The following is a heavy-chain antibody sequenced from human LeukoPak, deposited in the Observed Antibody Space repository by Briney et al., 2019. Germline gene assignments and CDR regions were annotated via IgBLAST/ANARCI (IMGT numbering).Heavy chain of an antibody. Sequence: GASVKVSCKASGYTFTSYAMNWVRQTPGQGLEWMGWINTNTGNPTYAQGFTGRFVFSLDTSVSTAYLQISSLKAEDTAVYYCAREYYRLQYDYWGQGTLSPSPQ. J-gene: IGHJ4*02. CDR2: INTNTGNP. D-gene: IGHD5-24*01. V-gene: IGHV7-4-1*02. CDR3: AREYYRLQYDY. CDR1: GYTFTSYA.